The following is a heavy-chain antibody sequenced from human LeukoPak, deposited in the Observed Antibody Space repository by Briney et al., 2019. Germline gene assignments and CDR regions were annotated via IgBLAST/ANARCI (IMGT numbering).Heavy chain of an antibody. CDR2: ISGSGDST. CDR1: GFTFSSYD. V-gene: IGHV3-23*01. D-gene: IGHD1-26*01. Sequence: GGSLRLSCAASGFTFSSYDMSWVRQAPGKGLEWVSVISGSGDSTYYADSVKGRFTISRDNSKNTLYLQMNSLRAEDTAVYYCARDLSGRSNIWGQGTMVTVSS. J-gene: IGHJ3*02. CDR3: ARDLSGRSNI.